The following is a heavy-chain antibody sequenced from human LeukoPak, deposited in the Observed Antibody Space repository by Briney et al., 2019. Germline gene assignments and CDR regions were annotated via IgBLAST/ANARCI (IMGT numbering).Heavy chain of an antibody. D-gene: IGHD6-13*01. J-gene: IGHJ4*02. Sequence: GGSLRLSCVVSGFTFSSHWMSWVRQAPGKGLEWVSSISSSSSYIYYADSVKGRFTISRDNAKNSLYLQMNSLRAEDTAVYYCARDRFRIAAAGTVFDYWGQGTLVTVSS. CDR2: ISSSSSYI. CDR1: GFTFSSHW. V-gene: IGHV3-21*01. CDR3: ARDRFRIAAAGTVFDY.